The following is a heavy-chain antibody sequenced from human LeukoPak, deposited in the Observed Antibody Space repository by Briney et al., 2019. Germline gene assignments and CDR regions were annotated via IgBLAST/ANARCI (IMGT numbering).Heavy chain of an antibody. CDR1: GFTVSSNY. J-gene: IGHJ4*02. D-gene: IGHD3-22*01. CDR3: ARGLYDSSGYYVTQSYYFDY. Sequence: GGSLRLSCAASGFTVSSNYMSWVRQAPGKGLEWVSVIYSGHTTYSAHSVNAPFPLSRHNSKNTLYLQMTSLRAEDTAVYYCARGLYDSSGYYVTQSYYFDYWGQGTLVTVSS. V-gene: IGHV3-53*04. CDR2: IYSGHTT.